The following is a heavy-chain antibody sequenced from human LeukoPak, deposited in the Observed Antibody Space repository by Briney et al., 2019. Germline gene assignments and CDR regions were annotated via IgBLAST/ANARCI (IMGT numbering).Heavy chain of an antibody. CDR3: AKGGTIFGVAKYYFDY. J-gene: IGHJ4*02. V-gene: IGHV3-66*01. CDR1: GFTVSSNY. D-gene: IGHD3-3*01. Sequence: GGSLRLSCAASGFTVSSNYMSWVRQAPGKGLEWVSIIYSGGTTYYADSVKGRFTISRDNSKNTLYLQMNGLRVEDTAVYYCAKGGTIFGVAKYYFDYWGQGTLVTVSS. CDR2: IYSGGTT.